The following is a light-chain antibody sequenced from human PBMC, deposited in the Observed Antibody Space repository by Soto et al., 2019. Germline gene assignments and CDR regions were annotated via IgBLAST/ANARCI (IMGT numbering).Light chain of an antibody. Sequence: EIVLTQSPGTLSLSPGERATLSCRASQSVSSNYLAWHQQKPGQAPRLLIYGASSRATDIPDRFSGSGSGTDFTLTISRLEPEDFAVYYCQQHGSSPLTFGGGTKVEIK. CDR2: GAS. CDR3: QQHGSSPLT. J-gene: IGKJ4*01. V-gene: IGKV3-20*01. CDR1: QSVSSNY.